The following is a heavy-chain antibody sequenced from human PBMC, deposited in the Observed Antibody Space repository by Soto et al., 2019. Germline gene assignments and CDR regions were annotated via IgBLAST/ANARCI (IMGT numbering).Heavy chain of an antibody. CDR1: GFTVGNNY. CDR2: IYNTGTT. J-gene: IGHJ4*02. CDR3: AKDGRGSGSHYNSFGY. V-gene: IGHV3-53*01. Sequence: EVQLVESGGGLIQPGGSLKLSCAASGFTVGNNYMSWVRQAPGKGLEWVSLIYNTGTTKDADAVKGRFTVSRDNAKNTLYLQMNSLSADDTAVYYCAKDGRGSGSHYNSFGYWGQGTLVTVSS. D-gene: IGHD3-10*01.